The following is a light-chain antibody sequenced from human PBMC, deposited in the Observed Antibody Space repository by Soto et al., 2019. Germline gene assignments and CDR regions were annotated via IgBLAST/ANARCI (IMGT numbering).Light chain of an antibody. CDR1: QGIATY. J-gene: IGKJ1*01. Sequence: DIQMTQSPSSLSASLGDRVTITCRASQGIATYVAWYQKKPGKPPRVVIYAASTLQSGVPSRFSGSGSGTEFNLTISSLQPEDVATYYCQKYNSARWTFGQGTKVEIK. V-gene: IGKV1-27*01. CDR2: AAS. CDR3: QKYNSARWT.